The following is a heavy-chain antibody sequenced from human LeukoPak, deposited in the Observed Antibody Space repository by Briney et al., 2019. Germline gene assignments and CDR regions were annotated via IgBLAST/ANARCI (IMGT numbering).Heavy chain of an antibody. CDR1: GYIFSSYG. D-gene: IGHD3-22*01. CDR3: ARDVFNYFDSSGPSTY. CDR2: ISAYNGNT. J-gene: IGHJ4*02. V-gene: IGHV1-18*01. Sequence: ASVKVSCKASGYIFSSYGISWVRQAPGQGLEWMGWISAYNGNTNYAQILQGRVTMTTDTSTSTAYMELRSLRSDDTAVYYCARDVFNYFDSSGPSTYWGQGTLVTVSS.